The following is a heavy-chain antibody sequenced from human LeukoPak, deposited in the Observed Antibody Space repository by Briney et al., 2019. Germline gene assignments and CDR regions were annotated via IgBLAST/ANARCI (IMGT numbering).Heavy chain of an antibody. D-gene: IGHD5-24*01. J-gene: IGHJ3*02. V-gene: IGHV3-48*03. CDR2: ISSSGSTI. CDR1: GLTFSSYE. Sequence: PGGSLRLSCAASGLTFSSYEMNWVRQAPGKGLEWVSYISSSGSTIYYADSVKGRFTISRDNAKNSLYLQMNSLRAEDTAVYYCARCRDGYNNDAFDIWGQGTMVTVSS. CDR3: ARCRDGYNNDAFDI.